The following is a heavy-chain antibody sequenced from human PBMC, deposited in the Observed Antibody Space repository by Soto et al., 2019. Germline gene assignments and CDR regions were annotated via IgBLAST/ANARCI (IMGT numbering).Heavy chain of an antibody. V-gene: IGHV4-34*01. Sequence: QVQLQQWGAGLLKPSETLSLTCAVYGGSLSAYYWSWIRQPPGKGLEWFGEINPSGTTNYNPSLKSRVTLSVDTTKNQSSLKLSFVTAADTAVYHCSLEQSAHILHWGQGTLVTVFS. J-gene: IGHJ1*01. CDR3: SLEQSAHILH. CDR2: INPSGTT. CDR1: GGSLSAYY.